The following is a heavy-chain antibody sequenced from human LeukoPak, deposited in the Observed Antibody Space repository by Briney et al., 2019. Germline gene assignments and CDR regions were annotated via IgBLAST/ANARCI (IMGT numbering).Heavy chain of an antibody. CDR3: ARRVAEYYDSSGYKDY. CDR1: GFTFSDYY. Sequence: GGSLRLSCAASGFTFSDYYMSWIRQAPGKGLEWVSYISSSGSTIYYADSVKGRFTISRDNAKNSLYLQMNSLRAEDTAVYYCARRVAEYYDSSGYKDYWGQGTLVTVSS. CDR2: ISSSGSTI. V-gene: IGHV3-11*04. J-gene: IGHJ4*02. D-gene: IGHD3-22*01.